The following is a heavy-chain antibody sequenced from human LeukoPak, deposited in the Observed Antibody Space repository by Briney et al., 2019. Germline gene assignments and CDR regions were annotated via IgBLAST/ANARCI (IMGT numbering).Heavy chain of an antibody. CDR3: ASHKYCSSTSCYAFDI. V-gene: IGHV1-18*01. D-gene: IGHD2-2*01. Sequence: ASVTVSRTASGDTFISYGISWVRQAPGQGLEWMGWISANNANTNYAQKLQGRVTMTTDTSTSTAYVELRSLRSDDTAVYYCASHKYCSSTSCYAFDIWGQGTMVTVSS. CDR1: GDTFISYG. CDR2: ISANNANT. J-gene: IGHJ3*02.